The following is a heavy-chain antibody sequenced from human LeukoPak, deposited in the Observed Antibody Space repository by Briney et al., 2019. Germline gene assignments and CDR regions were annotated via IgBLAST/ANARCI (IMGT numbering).Heavy chain of an antibody. J-gene: IGHJ4*02. CDR3: ARGVNWNDVSAGYFDY. CDR1: GFTFSSYA. CDR2: ISGSGGST. D-gene: IGHD1-20*01. Sequence: GGSLRLSCAASGFTFSSYAMSWVRQAPGKGLEWVSAISGSGGSTYYADSVKGRFTISRDNSKNTLYLQMNSLRAEDTAVYYCARGVNWNDVSAGYFDYWGQGTLVTVSS. V-gene: IGHV3-23*01.